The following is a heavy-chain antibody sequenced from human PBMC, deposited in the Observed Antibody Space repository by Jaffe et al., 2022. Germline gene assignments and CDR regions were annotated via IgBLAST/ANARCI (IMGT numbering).Heavy chain of an antibody. CDR1: GGSVSSGSYY. D-gene: IGHD1-26*01. V-gene: IGHV4-61*01. CDR2: IYYSGST. J-gene: IGHJ5*02. Sequence: QVQLQESGPGLVKPSETLSLTCTVSGGSVSSGSYYWSWIRQPPGKGLEWIGYIYYSGSTNYNPSLKSRVTISVDTSKNQFSLKLSSVTAADTAVYYCARSGSSWTLKNWFDPWGQGTLVTVSS. CDR3: ARSGSSWTLKNWFDP.